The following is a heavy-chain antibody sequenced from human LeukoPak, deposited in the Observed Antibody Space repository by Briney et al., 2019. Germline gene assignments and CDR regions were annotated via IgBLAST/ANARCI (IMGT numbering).Heavy chain of an antibody. CDR2: ISAYNANT. V-gene: IGHV1-18*01. J-gene: IGHJ6*03. CDR3: AGWGWGYRNSYYYMDV. CDR1: GYTFTNYG. D-gene: IGHD5-24*01. Sequence: GASVKVPCKASGYTFTNYGISWVRQAPGQGLEWMGWISAYNANTNFAQKLQGRVTMTTDTSTSTAYMELRSLRSDDTAVYYCAGWGWGYRNSYYYMDVWGKGTTVTISS.